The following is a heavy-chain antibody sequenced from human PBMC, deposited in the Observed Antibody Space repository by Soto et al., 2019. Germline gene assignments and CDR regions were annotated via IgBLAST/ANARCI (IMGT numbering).Heavy chain of an antibody. Sequence: PSETLSLTCTVSGGSISSYYWSWIRQPPGKGLEWIGFIYYSGSTKYNPSLKSRLTISVDASKNQFSLKLNSVTAADTAVYYCERLVYGFVNYFDYWGPGILVTVSS. CDR1: GGSISSYY. CDR3: ERLVYGFVNYFDY. CDR2: IYYSGST. J-gene: IGHJ4*02. V-gene: IGHV4-59*01. D-gene: IGHD1-20*01.